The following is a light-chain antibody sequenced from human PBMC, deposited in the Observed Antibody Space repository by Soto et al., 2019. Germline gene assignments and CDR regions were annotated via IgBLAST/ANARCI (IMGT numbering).Light chain of an antibody. CDR3: QQRRNWPPRLT. Sequence: EIVLTQSPATLSWSPGERATLSCRASQSVSSYLAWYQQKPGQAPRLLIYDASNRATGIPARFSGSGSGTDFNLTISSLEPEDVAVYYCQQRRNWPPRLTFGGGTKVEIK. V-gene: IGKV3-11*01. J-gene: IGKJ4*01. CDR1: QSVSSY. CDR2: DAS.